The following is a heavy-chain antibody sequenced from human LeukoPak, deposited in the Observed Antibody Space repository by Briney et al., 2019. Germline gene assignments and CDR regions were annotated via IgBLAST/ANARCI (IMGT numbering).Heavy chain of an antibody. CDR2: IIPIFCTA. D-gene: IGHD3-22*01. Sequence: SSVKVSCKASGGTFSSYAISWVRQAPGQGLEWMGGIIPIFCTANYAQKFQGRVTITADESTSTAYMELSSLRSEDTAVYYCADSSGYRNDAFDIWGQGTMVTVSS. CDR1: GGTFSSYA. V-gene: IGHV1-69*01. CDR3: ADSSGYRNDAFDI. J-gene: IGHJ3*02.